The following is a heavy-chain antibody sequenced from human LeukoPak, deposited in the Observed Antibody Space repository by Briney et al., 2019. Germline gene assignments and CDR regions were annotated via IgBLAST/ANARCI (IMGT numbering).Heavy chain of an antibody. CDR2: INWNGGST. Sequence: GGSLRLSCAASGFTLDDYDMNWVRQAPGKGLEWVSGINWNGGSTGYADSVKGRFTISRDNAKNALYLQMNSLRVEDTALYYCARKTQAALSDYWGQGTLVTVSS. CDR1: GFTLDDYD. J-gene: IGHJ4*02. V-gene: IGHV3-20*04. D-gene: IGHD2-15*01. CDR3: ARKTQAALSDY.